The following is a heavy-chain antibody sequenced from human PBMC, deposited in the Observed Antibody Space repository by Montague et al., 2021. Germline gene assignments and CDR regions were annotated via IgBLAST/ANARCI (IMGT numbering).Heavy chain of an antibody. CDR1: GFTFSNFW. CDR3: VRDGDGFNFDY. Sequence: SVILSCGASGFTFSNFWMHWVRQAPVKGLVWVSRIVGDGHYKNYXDSVQGRFTISRDNAENTLYLQMDGLRVGDTAVYYCVRDGDGFNFDYWGHGTLVTVSS. V-gene: IGHV3-74*01. J-gene: IGHJ4*01. D-gene: IGHD5-24*01. CDR2: IVGDGHYK.